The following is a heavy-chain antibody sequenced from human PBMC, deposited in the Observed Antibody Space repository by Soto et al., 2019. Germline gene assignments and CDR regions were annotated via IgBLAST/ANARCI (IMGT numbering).Heavy chain of an antibody. D-gene: IGHD6-19*01. Sequence: QITLNESGPPLVKPTQTLTLTCTFSGFSLTTPKLGVGWIRQPPGKALEWLALVYWDDTNQYSPSLRNRLTLTKDTAKNQVVLTMTNMDPVDTATYYCAHGSGWLFDPWGQGTLVTVSS. J-gene: IGHJ5*02. CDR3: AHGSGWLFDP. CDR2: VYWDDTN. V-gene: IGHV2-5*02. CDR1: GFSLTTPKLG.